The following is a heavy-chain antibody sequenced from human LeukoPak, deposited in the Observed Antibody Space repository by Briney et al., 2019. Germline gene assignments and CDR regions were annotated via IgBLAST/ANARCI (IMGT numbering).Heavy chain of an antibody. V-gene: IGHV3-74*01. CDR1: GFTFSSYW. D-gene: IGHD3/OR15-3a*01. Sequence: GGSLRLSCAASGFTFSSYWMHWVRHARGKGLVWVSRINSDGSSTSYADSVKGRFTISRDNAKNPLYLQMNSLRAEDTAVYYCEGIWTGPDYYYMDVWGKGTTVTVSS. CDR3: EGIWTGPDYYYMDV. J-gene: IGHJ6*03. CDR2: INSDGSST.